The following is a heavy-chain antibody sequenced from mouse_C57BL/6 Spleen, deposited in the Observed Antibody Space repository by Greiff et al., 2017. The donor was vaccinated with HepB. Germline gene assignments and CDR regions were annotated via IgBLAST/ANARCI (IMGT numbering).Heavy chain of an antibody. Sequence: VQLQQPGAELVKPGASVKLSCKASGYTFTSYWMHWVKQRPGQGLEWIGMIHPNSGSTNYNEKFKSKATLTVDKSPSTAYMQLSSLTSEDSAVYYCARVRITYAMDYWGQGTSVTVSS. V-gene: IGHV1-64*01. CDR3: ARVRITYAMDY. CDR2: IHPNSGST. D-gene: IGHD2-4*01. J-gene: IGHJ4*01. CDR1: GYTFTSYW.